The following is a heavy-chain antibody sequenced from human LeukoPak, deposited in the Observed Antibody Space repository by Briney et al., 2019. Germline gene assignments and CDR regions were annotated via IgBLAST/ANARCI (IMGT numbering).Heavy chain of an antibody. D-gene: IGHD3-22*01. CDR2: SNPNSGGT. CDR3: ASTLRNYYDSSGYFDY. Sequence: GASVKVSCKASGYTFTGYYMHWVRQAPGQGLEWKGWSNPNSGGTNYAQKFQGRVTMTRDTSISTAYMELSRLRSDDTAVYYCASTLRNYYDSSGYFDYWGQGTLVTVSS. CDR1: GYTFTGYY. V-gene: IGHV1-2*02. J-gene: IGHJ4*02.